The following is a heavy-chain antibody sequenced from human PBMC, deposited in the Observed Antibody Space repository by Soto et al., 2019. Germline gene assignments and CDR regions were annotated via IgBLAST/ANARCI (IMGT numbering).Heavy chain of an antibody. V-gene: IGHV4-59*01. Sequence: SETLSLTCTVSGGSISSYYWSWIRQPPGKGLEWIGYIYYSGSTNYNPSLKSRVTISVDTSKNQFSLKLSSVTAADTAVYYCARGGGPPVYYMDVWGKGTTVTVSS. CDR1: GGSISSYY. CDR2: IYYSGST. CDR3: ARGGGPPVYYMDV. J-gene: IGHJ6*03.